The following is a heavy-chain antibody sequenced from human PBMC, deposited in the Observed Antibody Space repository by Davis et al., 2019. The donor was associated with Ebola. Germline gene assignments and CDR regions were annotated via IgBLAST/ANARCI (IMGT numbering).Heavy chain of an antibody. CDR2: INHSGST. J-gene: IGHJ5*02. V-gene: IGHV4-34*01. CDR3: ARAIGGRGGWFDP. Sequence: SETLPLTCAVYGGSFSGYYWSWIRQPPGKGLEWIGEINHSGSTNYNPSLKSRVTISVDTSKNQFSLKLSSVTAADTAVYYCARAIGGRGGWFDPWGQGTLVTVSS. D-gene: IGHD3-16*01. CDR1: GGSFSGYY.